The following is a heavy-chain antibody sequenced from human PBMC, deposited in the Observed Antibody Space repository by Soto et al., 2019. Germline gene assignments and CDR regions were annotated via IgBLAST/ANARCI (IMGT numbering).Heavy chain of an antibody. CDR3: AKLGKNWLVRHWFDP. CDR1: GFTVSSYA. Sequence: VQLLESGGGLVQPGGSLRLSCAASGFTVSSYAMSWVRQAPGKGLEWVSAISGSGGSTYYADSVKGRFTISRDNSKTTVYLQMNSLRAEDTAVYYCAKLGKNWLVRHWFDPWGKGTLVTVSS. J-gene: IGHJ5*02. D-gene: IGHD6-19*01. CDR2: ISGSGGST. V-gene: IGHV3-23*01.